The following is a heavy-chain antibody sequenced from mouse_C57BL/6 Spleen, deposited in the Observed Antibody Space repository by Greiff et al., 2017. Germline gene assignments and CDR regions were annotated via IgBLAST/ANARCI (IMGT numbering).Heavy chain of an antibody. CDR2: IHPNSGST. CDR3: ARSLNYYGSSLDY. CDR1: GYTFTSYW. Sequence: QVQLQQPGAELVKPGASVKLSCKASGYTFTSYWMHWVKQRPGQGLEWIGMIHPNSGSTNYNEKFKSKATLTVDKSSSTAYMQLSSLTSEDTAVYYCARSLNYYGSSLDYWGQGTTLTVSS. J-gene: IGHJ2*01. D-gene: IGHD1-1*01. V-gene: IGHV1-64*01.